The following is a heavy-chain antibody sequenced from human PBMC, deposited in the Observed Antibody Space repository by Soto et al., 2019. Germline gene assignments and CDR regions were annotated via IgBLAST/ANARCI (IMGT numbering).Heavy chain of an antibody. V-gene: IGHV3-74*01. CDR2: ISSDGSST. Sequence: GGSLRLSCAASGFIFSTYWMHWVRQVPGKGLVWVSRISSDGSSTTYADSVKGRFTISRDNAENTLFLQMNSLRAEDTAVYYCAREVFGDYYFDYWGQGTLVTVSS. CDR3: AREVFGDYYFDY. J-gene: IGHJ4*02. CDR1: GFIFSTYW. D-gene: IGHD2-21*01.